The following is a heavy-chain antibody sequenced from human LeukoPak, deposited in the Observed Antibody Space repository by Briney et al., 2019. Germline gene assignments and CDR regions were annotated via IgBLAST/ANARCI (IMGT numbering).Heavy chain of an antibody. CDR2: ISSSSSYI. V-gene: IGHV3-21*01. J-gene: IGHJ4*02. CDR1: GFTFSSYS. D-gene: IGHD2-2*01. Sequence: PGGSLRLSCAASGFTFSSYSMNWVRQAPGKGLEWVSSISSSSSYIYYADSVKGRFTISRDNAKNSLYLQMNSLRAEDMAVYYCARDNRVVPAAMGVSDYWGQGTLVTVSS. CDR3: ARDNRVVPAAMGVSDY.